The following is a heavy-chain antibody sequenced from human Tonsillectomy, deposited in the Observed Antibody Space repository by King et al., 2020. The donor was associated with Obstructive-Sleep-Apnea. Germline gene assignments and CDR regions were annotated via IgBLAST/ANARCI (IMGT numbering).Heavy chain of an antibody. CDR1: GYTFINYW. CDR3: ATHREIPVHWELLDY. D-gene: IGHD1-26*01. V-gene: IGHV5-51*01. CDR2: VFRGDSNT. J-gene: IGHJ4*02. Sequence: VQLVQSGAEVREPGESLMLSCKGSGYTFINYWIGWVRQMPGKGLEWAGIVFRGDSNTRYSPSFQGQVSISADKSISNAYLQWGCLKASDTAMYSCATHREIPVHWELLDYWGQGTLVTVSS.